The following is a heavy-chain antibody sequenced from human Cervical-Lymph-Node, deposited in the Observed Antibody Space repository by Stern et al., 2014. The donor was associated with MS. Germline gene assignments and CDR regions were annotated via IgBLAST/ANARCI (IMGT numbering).Heavy chain of an antibody. Sequence: QLVQSGAEVRKPGSSVKISCKASGATFSTNAISWLRQAPGQGPEWMGAIVPIFGRTNYIQTLRGRLTITADESASTAYMELRSLRSDDTAVYFCAKEHHGGNFESWGQGTLVTVSS. CDR3: AKEHHGGNFES. D-gene: IGHD4-23*01. CDR2: IVPIFGRT. J-gene: IGHJ4*02. CDR1: GATFSTNA. V-gene: IGHV1-69*01.